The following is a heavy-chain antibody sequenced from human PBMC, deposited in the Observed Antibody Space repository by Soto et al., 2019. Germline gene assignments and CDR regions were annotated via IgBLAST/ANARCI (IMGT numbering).Heavy chain of an antibody. D-gene: IGHD2-21*02. CDR3: ATDRVGGGDYRSMVEY. J-gene: IGHJ4*02. CDR2: INPSGGST. Sequence: ASVKVSCKASGYTFTSYYVHWVRQAPGQGLEWMGIINPSGGSTIYAQKFQGRVTMTRDTSTSTVYMELSSLRSEDTAVYYCATDRVGGGDYRSMVEYWGQGTLVTVSS. V-gene: IGHV1-46*03. CDR1: GYTFTSYY.